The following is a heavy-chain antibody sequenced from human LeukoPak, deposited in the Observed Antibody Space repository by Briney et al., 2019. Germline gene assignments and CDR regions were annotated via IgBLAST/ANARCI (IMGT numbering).Heavy chain of an antibody. CDR1: GFTFSSYA. D-gene: IGHD1-26*01. CDR3: ARDKWELPEGAYYYYMDV. Sequence: GGSLRLSCAASGFTFSSYAMHWVRQAPGKGLEWVAVISYDGSNKYYADSVKGRFTISRDNSKNTLYLQMNSLRAEDTAVYYCARDKWELPEGAYYYYMDVWGKGTTVTVSS. CDR2: ISYDGSNK. V-gene: IGHV3-30*04. J-gene: IGHJ6*03.